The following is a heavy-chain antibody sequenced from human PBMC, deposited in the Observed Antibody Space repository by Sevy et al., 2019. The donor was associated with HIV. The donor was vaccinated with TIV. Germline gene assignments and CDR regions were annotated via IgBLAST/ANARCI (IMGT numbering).Heavy chain of an antibody. D-gene: IGHD1-7*01. V-gene: IGHV6-1*01. CDR1: GDSVSSSSAA. J-gene: IGHJ6*02. Sequence: SQTLSLTCAISGDSVSSSSAAWNWFRQSPSRGLEWLGRTYYRSKWYSDYEVSVKGRVTISPDTSKNQFSLHLESVTPEDTAVYFCARGDELNSYYYGMDVWGQGTTVTVSS. CDR2: TYYRSKWYS. CDR3: ARGDELNSYYYGMDV.